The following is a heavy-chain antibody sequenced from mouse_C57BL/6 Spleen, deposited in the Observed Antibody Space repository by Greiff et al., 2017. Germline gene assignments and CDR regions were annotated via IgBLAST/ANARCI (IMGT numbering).Heavy chain of an antibody. CDR1: GFTFSSYT. CDR2: ISGGGGNT. D-gene: IGHD1-1*01. V-gene: IGHV5-9*01. Sequence: EVNVVESGGGLVKPGGSLKLSCAASGFTFSSYTMSWVRQTPEKRLEWVATISGGGGNTYYPDSVKGRFTIARDNAKNTLYLQMSSLRSEDTALYYCARHTTVVERWYFDVWGTGTTVTVSS. CDR3: ARHTTVVERWYFDV. J-gene: IGHJ1*03.